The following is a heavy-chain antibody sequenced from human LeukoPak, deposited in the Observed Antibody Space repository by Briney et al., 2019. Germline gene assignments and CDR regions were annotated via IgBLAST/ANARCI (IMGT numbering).Heavy chain of an antibody. CDR1: GYTFTSYD. J-gene: IGHJ6*02. D-gene: IGHD3-10*01. V-gene: IGHV1-8*01. CDR2: MNPNSGNT. CDR3: ARGRITMVRGVTPLDYYYYGMDV. Sequence: ASVKVSCKASGYTFTSYDINWVRQATGQGLEWMGWMNPNSGNTGYAQKSQGRVTMTRNTSISTAYMELSSLRSEDTAVYYCARGRITMVRGVTPLDYYYYGMDVWGQGTTVTVSS.